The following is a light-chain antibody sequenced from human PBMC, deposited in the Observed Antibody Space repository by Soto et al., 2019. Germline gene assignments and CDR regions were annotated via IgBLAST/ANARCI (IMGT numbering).Light chain of an antibody. CDR2: DAS. J-gene: IGKJ4*01. V-gene: IGKV3D-20*01. CDR3: QQFDNLIT. CDR1: QSINNNY. Sequence: ELVLTQSPATLSLSPGERATLSCGASQSINNNYLAWYQQKPGLAPRLLIYDASTRAAGIPDRFSGSGSGTDFTLTISRLEPEDFAVYYCQQFDNLITFGGGTKVEIK.